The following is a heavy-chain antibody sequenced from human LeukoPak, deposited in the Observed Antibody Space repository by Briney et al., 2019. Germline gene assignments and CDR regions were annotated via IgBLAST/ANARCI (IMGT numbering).Heavy chain of an antibody. CDR3: ARGQVVRGVIPCDAFDF. J-gene: IGHJ3*01. D-gene: IGHD3-10*01. Sequence: PSETLSLTCAVYGGSFSGYYWSWIRQPPGKGLEWIGEINHSGSTNYNPSLKSRVTISVDTSKNQFSLKLSSVTAADTAVDYCARGQVVRGVIPCDAFDFWGQGTMVTVSS. CDR2: INHSGST. CDR1: GGSFSGYY. V-gene: IGHV4-34*01.